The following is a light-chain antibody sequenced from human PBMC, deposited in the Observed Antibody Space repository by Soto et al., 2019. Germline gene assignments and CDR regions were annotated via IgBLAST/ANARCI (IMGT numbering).Light chain of an antibody. V-gene: IGLV2-14*01. J-gene: IGLJ2*01. CDR1: SSDVGGYNY. Sequence: QSALTQPASVSGSPGQSITLSCTGTSSDVGGYNYVSWYQQHPGKAPKLMIYEVSNRPSGVSNRFSGSKSGNTASLTISGLQAEEEADYYCCAYTSSTTRVLFGGGTKLTVL. CDR3: CAYTSSTTRVL. CDR2: EVS.